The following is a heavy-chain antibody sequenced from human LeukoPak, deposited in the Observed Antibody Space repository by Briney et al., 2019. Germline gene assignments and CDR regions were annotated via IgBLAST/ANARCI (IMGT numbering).Heavy chain of an antibody. CDR2: ITSNGGGT. Sequence: GGSLRLSCAASGFTFSAYSMQGVRQAPGKGLECVSAITSNGGGTYYADSVKGRFTISRDNPKNTVYLQMGSLRPEDMGVYYCARGGQGTSCFDCWGQGTLVTVSS. V-gene: IGHV3-64*02. CDR1: GFTFSAYS. D-gene: IGHD2-2*01. CDR3: ARGGQGTSCFDC. J-gene: IGHJ4*02.